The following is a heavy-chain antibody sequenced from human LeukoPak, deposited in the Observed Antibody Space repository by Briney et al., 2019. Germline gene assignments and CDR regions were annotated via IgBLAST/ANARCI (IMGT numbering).Heavy chain of an antibody. V-gene: IGHV1-2*02. CDR2: INPKTGDT. CDR1: GYTFIGQY. J-gene: IGHJ6*02. CDR3: ARGYYGMDL. Sequence: ASVKVSCKASGYTFIGQYLYWARQTAGQGLEWMGWINPKTGDTDSAQNFQGRVTMTRDTSISTVYMELSRLTSDDTAVYYCARGYYGMDLWGQGTTVTVSS.